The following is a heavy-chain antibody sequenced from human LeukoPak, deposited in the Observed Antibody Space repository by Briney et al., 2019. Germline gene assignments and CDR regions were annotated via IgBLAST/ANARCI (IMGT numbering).Heavy chain of an antibody. Sequence: PGGSLRLSCAASGFTFSNYEMNWVRQAPGKGLEWVSYISGSGSTIYYADSVKGRFTISRDNAKNSLYLRMNSLRAEDTAVYYCTRDRWIDYWGQGTLVTVSS. CDR2: ISGSGSTI. V-gene: IGHV3-48*03. J-gene: IGHJ4*02. CDR3: TRDRWIDY. CDR1: GFTFSNYE. D-gene: IGHD3-16*02.